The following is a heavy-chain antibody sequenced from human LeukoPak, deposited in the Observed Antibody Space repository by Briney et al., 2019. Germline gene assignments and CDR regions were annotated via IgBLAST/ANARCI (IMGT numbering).Heavy chain of an antibody. CDR2: INPQSGGT. V-gene: IGHV1-2*02. Sequence: ASVKVSCKASGYTFTGYYMHWVRQAPGQGLEWMGWINPQSGGTNYAQKFQGRVTMTRDTSISAAYMELSRLRSDDTAVYYCTRDHCSYINCYEDYYHGMDVWGQGTTVTVSS. CDR3: TRDHCSYINCYEDYYHGMDV. J-gene: IGHJ6*02. D-gene: IGHD2-2*01. CDR1: GYTFTGYY.